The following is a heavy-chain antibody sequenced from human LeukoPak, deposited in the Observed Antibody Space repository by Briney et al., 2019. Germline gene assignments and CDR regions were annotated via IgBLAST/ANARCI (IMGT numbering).Heavy chain of an antibody. V-gene: IGHV3-30-3*01. Sequence: GGSLRLSCAASGLTFSSYAMHWVRQAPGEGLEWVAVTSYDGSNKYYADSVKGRFTISRDNSKNTLYLQMNSLRAEDTAVYYYARTPDSLFDYWGQGTLVTVSS. CDR3: ARTPDSLFDY. J-gene: IGHJ4*02. D-gene: IGHD2-15*01. CDR1: GLTFSSYA. CDR2: TSYDGSNK.